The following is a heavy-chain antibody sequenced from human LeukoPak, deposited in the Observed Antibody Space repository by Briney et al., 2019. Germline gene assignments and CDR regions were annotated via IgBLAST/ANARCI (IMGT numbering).Heavy chain of an antibody. CDR2: IKPNSGGT. CDR1: GYTFTGFY. Sequence: ASVKVSCKASGYTFTGFYMHWVRQAPGQGLEWMGWIKPNSGGTNYAQKFQGRVTMTRDTSISTAYMELSRLRSDDKAVYYCARGRNIAVAGTRWFDPWGQGTLVTVSS. J-gene: IGHJ5*02. V-gene: IGHV1-2*02. D-gene: IGHD6-19*01. CDR3: ARGRNIAVAGTRWFDP.